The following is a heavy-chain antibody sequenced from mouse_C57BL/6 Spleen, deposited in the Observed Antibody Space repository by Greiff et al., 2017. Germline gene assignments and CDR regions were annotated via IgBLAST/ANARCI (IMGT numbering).Heavy chain of an antibody. Sequence: DVHLVESEGGLVQPGSSMKLSCTASGFTFSDYYMAWVRQVPEKGLEWVANINYDGSSTYYLDSLKSRFIISRDNAKNILYLQMSSLKSEDTATYYCARDRDLYYGSRDWYFDVWGTGTTVTVSS. J-gene: IGHJ1*03. CDR3: ARDRDLYYGSRDWYFDV. CDR1: GFTFSDYY. V-gene: IGHV5-16*01. D-gene: IGHD1-1*01. CDR2: INYDGSST.